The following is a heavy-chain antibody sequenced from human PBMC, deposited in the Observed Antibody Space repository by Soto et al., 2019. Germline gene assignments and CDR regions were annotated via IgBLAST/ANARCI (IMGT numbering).Heavy chain of an antibody. J-gene: IGHJ6*02. V-gene: IGHV3-9*01. D-gene: IGHD2-2*01. CDR1: GFTFDDYA. Sequence: EVQLVESGGGLVQPGRSLRLSCAASGFTFDDYAMHWVRQAPGKGLEWVSGISGNSGSIGYADSVKGRFTISRDNAKNSLYLQMNSLRAEDTALYYCAKDMVCSSTSCYIYHYYYYGMDVWGQGTTVTVSS. CDR3: AKDMVCSSTSCYIYHYYYYGMDV. CDR2: ISGNSGSI.